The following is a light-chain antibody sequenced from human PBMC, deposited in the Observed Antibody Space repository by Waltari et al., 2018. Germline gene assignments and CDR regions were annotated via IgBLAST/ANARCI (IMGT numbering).Light chain of an antibody. J-gene: IGKJ1*01. CDR3: HQCNTYST. V-gene: IGKV1-5*03. CDR1: QGIGIW. Sequence: DIQMTQSPSTLSASVGDTVTITCRASQGIGIWLAWYQQHPGRAPKPLIYKASILQTGVPSRFSGSGSGTEFTLTIANLQPDDFATYVCHQCNTYSTFGQGTKVEIK. CDR2: KAS.